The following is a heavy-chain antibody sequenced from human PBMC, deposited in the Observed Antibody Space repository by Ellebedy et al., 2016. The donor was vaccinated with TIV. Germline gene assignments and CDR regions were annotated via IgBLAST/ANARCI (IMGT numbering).Heavy chain of an antibody. J-gene: IGHJ4*02. Sequence: GESLKISCAASGFIFSSYSMNWVRQAPGKGLDWVASIDSSSVYIYHADSVKGRFTISRDKPKNSLYLRMNSLRPEDTAVYYCVRGSIKTGAQEDYWGQGTLVTVSS. V-gene: IGHV3-21*01. D-gene: IGHD1-14*01. CDR3: VRGSIKTGAQEDY. CDR1: GFIFSSYS. CDR2: IDSSSVYI.